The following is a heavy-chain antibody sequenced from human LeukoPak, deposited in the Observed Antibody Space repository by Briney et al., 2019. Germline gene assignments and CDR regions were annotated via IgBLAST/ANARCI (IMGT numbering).Heavy chain of an antibody. J-gene: IGHJ4*02. D-gene: IGHD1-26*01. CDR2: IYYRGST. Sequence: PSESLSLTCTVSGGSISSGTYYWGWVRQPPWKGLEWFGSIYYRGSTSYNPSLKSRVTISVDTSKNQFSLKLDSVTAADTAVYYCARNASDSGTSYFDYWGQGTLVTVSS. CDR3: ARNASDSGTSYFDY. CDR1: GGSISSGTYY. V-gene: IGHV4-39*01.